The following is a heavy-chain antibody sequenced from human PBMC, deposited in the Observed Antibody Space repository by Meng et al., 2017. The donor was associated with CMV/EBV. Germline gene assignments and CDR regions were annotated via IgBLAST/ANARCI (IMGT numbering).Heavy chain of an antibody. CDR1: GFTFSDYY. Sequence: QVHLVESGAEMKKPGASLKVSCTTSGFTFSDYYIHWVRQAPGQGLEWMGWVNSNNDATNYARKFQGRVSMTRDTSISTAHMELSRLMSDDTAVYYCVRSSGWSLFDYWGQGTLVTVSS. CDR3: VRSSGWSLFDY. D-gene: IGHD6-19*01. J-gene: IGHJ4*02. CDR2: VNSNNDAT. V-gene: IGHV1-2*02.